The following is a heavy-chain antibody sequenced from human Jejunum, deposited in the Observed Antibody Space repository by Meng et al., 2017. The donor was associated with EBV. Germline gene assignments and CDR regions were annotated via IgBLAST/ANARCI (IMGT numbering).Heavy chain of an antibody. CDR1: GDRFGTYS. D-gene: IGHD4-17*01. CDR2: TVPIFGTT. V-gene: IGHV1-69*15. J-gene: IGHJ4*02. Sequence: QEQLWQSGAEVKKPGSSVKVSCKASGDRFGTYSVSWVWQAPGQGLEWMGNTVPIFGTTSYAQKFQGRVTITADESTRTAFMELRNLRSEDSAMYYCARAGGDYEDYWGQGTLVTVSS. CDR3: ARAGGDYEDY.